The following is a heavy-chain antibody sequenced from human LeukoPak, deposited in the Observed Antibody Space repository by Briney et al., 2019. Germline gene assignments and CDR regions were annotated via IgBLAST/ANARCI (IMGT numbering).Heavy chain of an antibody. CDR3: ARDNCSGGSCYSDY. D-gene: IGHD2-15*01. J-gene: IGHJ4*02. V-gene: IGHV3-7*01. CDR1: AFTFSSYW. CDR2: MKQDGSEK. Sequence: GGSLRLSCAASAFTFSSYWMSWVRQAPGKGLEWVANMKQDGSEKYYVDSVKGRFTISRDNAKNSLYLQMNSLRAEDTAVYYCARDNCSGGSCYSDYWGQGTPVTVSS.